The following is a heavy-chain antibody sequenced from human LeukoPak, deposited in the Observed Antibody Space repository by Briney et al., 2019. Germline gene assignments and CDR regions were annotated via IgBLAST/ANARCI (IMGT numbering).Heavy chain of an antibody. J-gene: IGHJ3*02. CDR3: VRNQAEASNHGAMDI. D-gene: IGHD6-19*01. CDR1: GGSTSGYY. CDR2: IFYNGGA. V-gene: IGHV4-59*04. Sequence: SETLSLTCTVSGGSTSGYYWNWIRHPPGKELEWIGYIFYNGGAYYNTSLISRVTMSIDASKNQFSLKLRSVTAVDTAMYYCVRNQAEASNHGAMDIWGQGTMVTVSS.